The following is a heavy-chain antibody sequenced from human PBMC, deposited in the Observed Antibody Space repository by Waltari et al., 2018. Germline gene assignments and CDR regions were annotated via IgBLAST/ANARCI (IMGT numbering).Heavy chain of an antibody. CDR2: INTNTGNP. CDR1: GYSFTTYG. D-gene: IGHD3-16*02. V-gene: IGHV7-4-1*02. J-gene: IGHJ5*02. CDR3: ARDLRIPLAYVEVIVLSPWFDP. Sequence: QVQLVQSGSELKQPGASVKVSCKASGYSFTTYGIHWGRQAPGHGLEWMGWINTNTGNPTYARDFTGRFVFSLDTSVSTAYLHINSLKAEDTAVYYCARDLRIPLAYVEVIVLSPWFDPWGQGTLVTISS.